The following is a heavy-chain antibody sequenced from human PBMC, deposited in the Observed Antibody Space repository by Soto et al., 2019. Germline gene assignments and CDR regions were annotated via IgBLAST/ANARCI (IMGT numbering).Heavy chain of an antibody. CDR1: GGSIRSGDYY. J-gene: IGHJ3*02. V-gene: IGHV4-30-4*01. CDR2: IYYSGST. Sequence: QVQLQESGPGLVKPSQTLSLTCTVSGGSIRSGDYYWSWIRQPPGKGLEWIGYIYYSGSTSYNPSLKSRVTLSLDTSKNQFSLKLSSVTAADTAIYYCARFSGSQRIAANAFDIWGQGTMVTVSS. D-gene: IGHD1-26*01. CDR3: ARFSGSQRIAANAFDI.